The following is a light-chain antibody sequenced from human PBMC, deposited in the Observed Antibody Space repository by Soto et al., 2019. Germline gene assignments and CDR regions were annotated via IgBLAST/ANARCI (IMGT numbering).Light chain of an antibody. J-gene: IGLJ1*01. V-gene: IGLV2-11*01. CDR1: SSDVGSYDY. CDR2: NVN. Sequence: QSVLIQPPSVSGSPGQSVTISCTGTSSDVGSYDYVSWYQQHPGTVPKPMIYNVNTQPSGVPDRFSGSKSGNTASMTISGLQAEDEADYYCCLYIGATTYVFGTGTKGTVL. CDR3: CLYIGATTYV.